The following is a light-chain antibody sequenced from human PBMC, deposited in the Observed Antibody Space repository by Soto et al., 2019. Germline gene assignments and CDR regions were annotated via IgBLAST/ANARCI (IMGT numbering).Light chain of an antibody. V-gene: IGLV2-11*01. CDR1: TSDVGGYNY. Sequence: QSALTQPRSVSGSPGQSVTISCTGTTSDVGGYNYVSWYQQHPGKAPKLMIYDVSKRPSGVPDRVSGSKSGNTASLTISGLQAEDEADYYCCSYAGSYTEVFGTGTKLTVL. CDR2: DVS. J-gene: IGLJ1*01. CDR3: CSYAGSYTEV.